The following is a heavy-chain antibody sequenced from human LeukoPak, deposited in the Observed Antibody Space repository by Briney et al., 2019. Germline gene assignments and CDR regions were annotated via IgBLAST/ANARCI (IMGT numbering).Heavy chain of an antibody. Sequence: GGSLRLSCAASGNYWMHWVRQAQGKGLVWVSHINSDGSWTGYADSVKGRFTISKDNAENTVYLQMNNLRAEDTAVYYCVSFYETYWGRGTLVTVSS. CDR2: INSDGSWT. D-gene: IGHD2-2*01. CDR1: GNYW. V-gene: IGHV3-74*01. CDR3: VSFYETY. J-gene: IGHJ4*02.